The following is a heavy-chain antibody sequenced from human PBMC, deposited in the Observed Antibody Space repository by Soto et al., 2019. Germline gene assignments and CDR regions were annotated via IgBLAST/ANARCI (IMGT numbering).Heavy chain of an antibody. V-gene: IGHV3-53*01. Sequence: GGSLRLSCAASGFTVSSTYMTWVRQAPGKGLEWVSVIYGGLTTSYADSVKGRFTISRDNSKNTLFLQMNSLRAEDTAVYYCARDRIEAAGTQRFNSCYGMDVWGQGTTVTVSS. D-gene: IGHD6-13*01. CDR2: IYGGLTT. J-gene: IGHJ6*02. CDR3: ARDRIEAAGTQRFNSCYGMDV. CDR1: GFTVSSTY.